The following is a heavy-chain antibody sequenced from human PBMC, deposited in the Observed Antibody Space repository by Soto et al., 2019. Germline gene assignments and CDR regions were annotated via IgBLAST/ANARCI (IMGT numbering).Heavy chain of an antibody. CDR2: IYYSGST. V-gene: IGHV4-30-4*01. CDR3: ARVNYDFWSGYSRGRFDP. D-gene: IGHD3-3*01. CDR1: GGSIIRGDYY. Sequence: SETLSLTCTVSGGSIIRGDYYWIWIRQPPGKGLEWIGYIYYSGSTYYNPSLKSRVTISVDTSKNQFSLKLSSVTAADTAVYYCARVNYDFWSGYSRGRFDPWGQGTLVTVSS. J-gene: IGHJ5*02.